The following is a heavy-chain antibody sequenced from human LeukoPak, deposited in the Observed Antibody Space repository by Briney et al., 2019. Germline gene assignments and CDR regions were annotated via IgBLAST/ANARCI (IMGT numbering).Heavy chain of an antibody. V-gene: IGHV4-34*01. Sequence: PSETLSLTCAVYGGSFSGYYWSWIRQPPGKGLEWIGEINHSGSTNYNPSLKSRVTISVDTSKNQFSLKLSSVTAADTAVYYCARGYGITMITLDYWGQGTPVTVSS. D-gene: IGHD3-22*01. CDR2: INHSGST. CDR1: GGSFSGYY. CDR3: ARGYGITMITLDY. J-gene: IGHJ4*02.